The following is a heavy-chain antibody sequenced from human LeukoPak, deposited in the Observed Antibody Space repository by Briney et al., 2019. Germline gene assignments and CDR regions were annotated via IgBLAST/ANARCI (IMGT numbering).Heavy chain of an antibody. CDR2: ITSSSSYI. J-gene: IGHJ5*02. CDR3: ARDNSVGDNAWWFDP. V-gene: IGHV3-21*04. Sequence: PGGSLRLSCAASGFTFSGYPMNWVRQAPGKGLEWVSSITSSSSYIYYADSVKGRFTISRDNAKNSLYLQMNSLRPEDTAIYYCARDNSVGDNAWWFDPWGQGTLVTVSS. CDR1: GFTFSGYP. D-gene: IGHD1-26*01.